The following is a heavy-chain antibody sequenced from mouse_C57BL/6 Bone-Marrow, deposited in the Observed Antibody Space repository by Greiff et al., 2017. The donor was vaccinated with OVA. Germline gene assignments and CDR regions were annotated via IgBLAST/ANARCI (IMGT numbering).Heavy chain of an antibody. CDR1: GYAFSSYW. J-gene: IGHJ2*01. CDR2: IYPGDGDT. D-gene: IGHD1-1*01. CDR3: ARRDYYGSYYFDY. V-gene: IGHV1-80*01. Sequence: VKLVESGAELVKPGASVKISCKASGYAFSSYWMNWVKQRPGKGLEWIGQIYPGDGDTNYNGKFKGKATLTADKSSSTAYMQLSSLTSEDSAVYFCARRDYYGSYYFDYWGQGTTLTVSS.